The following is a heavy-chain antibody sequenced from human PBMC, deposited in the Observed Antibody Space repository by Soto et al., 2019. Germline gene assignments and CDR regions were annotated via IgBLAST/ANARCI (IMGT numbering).Heavy chain of an antibody. CDR3: AMSFYCRGGSGYPGYFYYGLVG. D-gene: IGHD2-15*01. CDR1: GYSFTSYW. Sequence: ESLKISCKGSGYSFTSYWISWVRQMPGKGLEWMGRIDPSDSYTNYSPSFQGHVTISADKSNSTAYLQWSSLKASDTAMYYCAMSFYCRGGSGYPGYFYYGLVGCGKGT. V-gene: IGHV5-10-1*01. J-gene: IGHJ6*01. CDR2: IDPSDSYT.